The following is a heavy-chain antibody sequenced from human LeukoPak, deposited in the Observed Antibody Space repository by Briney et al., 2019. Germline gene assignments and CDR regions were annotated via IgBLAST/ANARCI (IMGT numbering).Heavy chain of an antibody. D-gene: IGHD3-10*01. Sequence: ASVKVSYKASGYTFTGYYMHWVRQAPGQGLEWMGWINPNSGGTNYAQKFQGWVTMTRDTSISTAYMELSRLRSDDTAVYYCARGGPNMVRGVSRGAFDIWGQGTMVTVSS. J-gene: IGHJ3*02. CDR3: ARGGPNMVRGVSRGAFDI. CDR2: INPNSGGT. V-gene: IGHV1-2*04. CDR1: GYTFTGYY.